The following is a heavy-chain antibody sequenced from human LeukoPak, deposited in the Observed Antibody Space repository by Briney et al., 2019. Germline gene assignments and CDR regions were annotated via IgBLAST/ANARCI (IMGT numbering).Heavy chain of an antibody. V-gene: IGHV1-2*02. Sequence: ASVKVSCKASGYTFTDYYMHWVRQAPGQGLEWMVWINTDSGGTNYAQKFQGRVTMTIDTSISTAYLELTRLTSDDTAVYYCARGVGSSIDYWGQGTLVTVSS. D-gene: IGHD6-13*01. CDR3: ARGVGSSIDY. CDR2: INTDSGGT. J-gene: IGHJ4*02. CDR1: GYTFTDYY.